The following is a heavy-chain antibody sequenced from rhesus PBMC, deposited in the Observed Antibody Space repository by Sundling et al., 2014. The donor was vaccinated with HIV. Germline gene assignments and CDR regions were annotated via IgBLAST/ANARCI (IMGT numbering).Heavy chain of an antibody. V-gene: IGHV4-173*01. CDR1: GDSISSNY. CDR3: ARENIVSDFDY. J-gene: IGHJ4*01. Sequence: QVQLQESGPGLVKPSETLSLTCAVSGDSISSNYWTWIRQSPGKGLEWIGHISGSDGSTDYNPSLKSRVTISTDTSKNQFSLKLRSVTAADTAVYYCARENIVSDFDYWGQGVLVTVSS. CDR2: ISGSDGST. D-gene: IGHD4-23*01.